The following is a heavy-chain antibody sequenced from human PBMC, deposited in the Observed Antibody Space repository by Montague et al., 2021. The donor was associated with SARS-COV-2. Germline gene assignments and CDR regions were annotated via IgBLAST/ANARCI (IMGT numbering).Heavy chain of an antibody. D-gene: IGHD5-12*01. CDR3: ARDLWVWLSVEGSFDY. CDR2: IYYSGST. Sequence: SETLSLTCTVSGGSISSSSYYWGWIRQPPGKGLEWNGSIYYSGSTXYNPSLKSRVTISVDTSKNQFSLKLSSVTAADTAVYYCARDLWVWLSVEGSFDYWGQGTLVTVSS. V-gene: IGHV4-39*07. J-gene: IGHJ4*02. CDR1: GGSISSSSYY.